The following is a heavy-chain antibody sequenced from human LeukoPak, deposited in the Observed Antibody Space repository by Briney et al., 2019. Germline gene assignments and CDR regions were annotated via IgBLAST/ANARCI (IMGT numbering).Heavy chain of an antibody. CDR1: GFTFSSYG. Sequence: GGSLRLSCAASGFTFSSYGMHWVRQAPGKGLEWVAFIRYDGSNKYYADSVKGRFTISRDSAKNTLYLQMNSLRAEDTAVYYCATDSSSSSLSPLDYWGQGTLVTVSS. V-gene: IGHV3-30*02. CDR3: ATDSSSSSLSPLDY. CDR2: IRYDGSNK. J-gene: IGHJ4*02. D-gene: IGHD6-6*01.